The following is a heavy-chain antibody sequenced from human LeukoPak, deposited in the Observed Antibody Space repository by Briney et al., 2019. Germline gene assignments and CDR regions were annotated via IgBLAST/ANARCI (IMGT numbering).Heavy chain of an antibody. CDR2: IYHSGST. D-gene: IGHD5-12*01. CDR3: ARGGQYSGYGTTFEY. V-gene: IGHV4-38-2*02. Sequence: SETLSLTCTVSGYSISSGYYWGWIRQPPGKGLEWIGSIYHSGSTYYNPSLKSRVTISVDTSKNQFSLKLSSVTAADTAVYYCARGGQYSGYGTTFEYWGQGTLVTVSS. CDR1: GYSISSGYY. J-gene: IGHJ4*02.